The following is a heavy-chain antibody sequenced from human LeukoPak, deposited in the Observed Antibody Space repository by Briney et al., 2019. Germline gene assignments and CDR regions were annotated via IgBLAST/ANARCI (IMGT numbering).Heavy chain of an antibody. D-gene: IGHD5-18*01. J-gene: IGHJ4*02. Sequence: SETLSLPCTVSGYSISSGYYWGWIRQPPGKGLEWIGSFYDSGNTYYNPSLKSRVTISVDTSKNQFSLKLSSVTAADTAVYYCARDPTYSYIFDYWGQGTLVTVSS. V-gene: IGHV4-38-2*02. CDR1: GYSISSGYY. CDR2: FYDSGNT. CDR3: ARDPTYSYIFDY.